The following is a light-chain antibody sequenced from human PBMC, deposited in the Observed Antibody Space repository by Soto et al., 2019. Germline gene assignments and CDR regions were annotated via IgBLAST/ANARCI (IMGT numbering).Light chain of an antibody. V-gene: IGKV3-11*01. Sequence: EIVLTQSPATLSLSPGERATLSCRASQSVSSYLAWYQQEPGQAPRLLIYDASNRATGIPARFSGSGSGTDFTLTISSREPEDFAVYYCQQRSNWQFTFGPGTKVDIK. CDR1: QSVSSY. CDR2: DAS. CDR3: QQRSNWQFT. J-gene: IGKJ3*01.